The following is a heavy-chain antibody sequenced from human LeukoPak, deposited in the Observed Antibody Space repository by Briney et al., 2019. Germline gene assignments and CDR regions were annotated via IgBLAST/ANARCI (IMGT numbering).Heavy chain of an antibody. J-gene: IGHJ4*02. CDR1: GYTFTSYG. V-gene: IGHV1-18*01. CDR2: NSAYNGNT. D-gene: IGHD1-20*01. CDR3: ARDLYNWNDSDLRYFDY. Sequence: ASVKVSCKASGYTFTSYGISWVRQAPGQGLEWMGWNSAYNGNTNYAQKLQGRVTMTTDTSTSTAYMELRSLRSDDTAVYYCARDLYNWNDSDLRYFDYWGQGTLVTVFS.